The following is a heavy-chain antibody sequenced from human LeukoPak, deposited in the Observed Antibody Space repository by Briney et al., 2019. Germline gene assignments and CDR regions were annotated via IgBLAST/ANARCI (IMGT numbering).Heavy chain of an antibody. CDR2: IYSGGST. J-gene: IGHJ4*02. CDR3: ARSLRCSGGSCYSGGFDY. CDR1: GYSYTSYW. Sequence: GESLKISCKGSGYSYTSYWIGWVRQAPGKGLEWVSVIYSGGSTYYADSVKGRFTISRDNSKNTLYLQMNSLRAEDTAVYYCARSLRCSGGSCYSGGFDYWGQGTLVTVSS. D-gene: IGHD2-15*01. V-gene: IGHV3-53*01.